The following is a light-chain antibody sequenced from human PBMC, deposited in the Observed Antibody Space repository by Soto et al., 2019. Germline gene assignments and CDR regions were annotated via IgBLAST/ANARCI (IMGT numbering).Light chain of an antibody. CDR2: GAS. V-gene: IGKV3-15*01. J-gene: IGKJ1*01. CDR1: QSVSNN. Sequence: IVMTQSPATLSVSPGGRASLSCRASQSVSNNLAWYQQKPGQAPRLLIYGASTRAAGIPGGFSGSGSGTEFTLSISSLQSDGFAVYYCQQSHNAGSTFGQGNKVEI. CDR3: QQSHNAGST.